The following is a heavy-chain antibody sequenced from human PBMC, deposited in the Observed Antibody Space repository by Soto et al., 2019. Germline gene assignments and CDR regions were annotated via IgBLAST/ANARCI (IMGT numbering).Heavy chain of an antibody. CDR2: IYYSGST. V-gene: IGHV4-31*03. D-gene: IGHD3-22*01. CDR3: ARESYYDSSGYYRYNWFDP. J-gene: IGHJ5*02. Sequence: QVQLQESGPGLVKPSQTLSLTCTVSGGSISSGGYYWSWIRQHPGKGLEWIGYIYYSGSTYYNPSLKRRVTISVDTSKNQFSLKLSSVTAADTAVYYCARESYYDSSGYYRYNWFDPWGQGTLVTVSS. CDR1: GGSISSGGYY.